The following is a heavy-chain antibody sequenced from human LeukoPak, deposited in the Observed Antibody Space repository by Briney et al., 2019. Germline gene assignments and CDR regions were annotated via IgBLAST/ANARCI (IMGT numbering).Heavy chain of an antibody. Sequence: GGSLRLSCTTSGFTFGDYAMSWVRQAPGKGLEWVSFIRRKAHGGTTEYAASVKGRFSSSRDDSKSIAYLQMNSLRTEDTAVYFCTRVTYYYDNSGYFHFDSWGQGSLVTVSS. CDR1: GFTFGDYA. V-gene: IGHV3-49*04. D-gene: IGHD3-22*01. J-gene: IGHJ4*02. CDR3: TRVTYYYDNSGYFHFDS. CDR2: IRRKAHGGTT.